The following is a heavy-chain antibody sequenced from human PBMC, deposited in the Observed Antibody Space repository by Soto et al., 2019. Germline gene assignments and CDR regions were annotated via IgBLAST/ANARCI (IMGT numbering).Heavy chain of an antibody. CDR1: GGSISSSSYY. D-gene: IGHD2-15*01. CDR2: IYYSGST. CDR3: ARLYGGKAFDY. J-gene: IGHJ4*02. V-gene: IGHV4-39*01. Sequence: SETLSLTCTVSGGSISSSSYYWGWIRQPPGKGLEWIGSIYYSGSTYYNPSLKSRVTISVDTSKNQFSLKLSSVTAADTAVYYCARLYGGKAFDYWGQGTLVTVSS.